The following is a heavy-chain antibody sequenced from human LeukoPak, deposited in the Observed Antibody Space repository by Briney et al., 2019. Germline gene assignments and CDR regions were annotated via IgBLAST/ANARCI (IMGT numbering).Heavy chain of an antibody. J-gene: IGHJ4*02. V-gene: IGHV4-34*01. CDR3: ARDTNYSSSSGFDY. D-gene: IGHD6-6*01. CDR2: INHSGST. Sequence: SETLSLTCAVYGGSFSGYYWSWIRQPPGKGLEWIGEINHSGSTNYNPSLKSRVTISVDTSKNQFSLKLSSVTAADTAVYYCARDTNYSSSSGFDYWGQGTLVTVSS. CDR1: GGSFSGYY.